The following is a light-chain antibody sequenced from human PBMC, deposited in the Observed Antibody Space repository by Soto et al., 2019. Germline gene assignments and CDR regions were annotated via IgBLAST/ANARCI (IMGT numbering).Light chain of an antibody. CDR2: DVS. CDR1: SSDIGDYNY. Sequence: QSALTQPASVSGSPGQSITISCSGTSSDIGDYNYVSWYQQHPDKAPKLMIYDVSSRPSGVSHRFSGSKSGNTASLTISGLQAEDEAYYYCCSYRSNSPDVVFGGGTKLTVL. J-gene: IGLJ2*01. CDR3: CSYRSNSPDVV. V-gene: IGLV2-14*03.